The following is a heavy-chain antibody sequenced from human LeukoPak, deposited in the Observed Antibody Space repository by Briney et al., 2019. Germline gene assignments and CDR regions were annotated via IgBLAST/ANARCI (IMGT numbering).Heavy chain of an antibody. D-gene: IGHD5-18*01. CDR2: IYHSGST. V-gene: IGHV4-30-2*01. J-gene: IGHJ4*02. Sequence: SQTLSLTCAVSGGSISSGGYSWSWIRQPPGKGLEWIGYIYHSGSTYYNPSLKSRVTISVDRSKNQFSLRLSSVTAADTAVYYCARATAMGDFDYWGQGTLVTVSS. CDR1: GGSISSGGYS. CDR3: ARATAMGDFDY.